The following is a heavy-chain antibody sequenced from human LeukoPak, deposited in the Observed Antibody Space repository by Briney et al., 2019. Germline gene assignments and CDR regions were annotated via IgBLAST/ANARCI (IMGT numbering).Heavy chain of an antibody. Sequence: KAGGSLRLSCAASGFTFSSYSMNWVRQAPGKGLEWVSSISSSSSYIYYADSMKGRFTISRDNAKNSLYLQMNSLRAEDMAVYYCARGGWGYDAFDIWGQGTMVTVSS. V-gene: IGHV3-21*01. CDR2: ISSSSSYI. J-gene: IGHJ3*02. CDR3: ARGGWGYDAFDI. CDR1: GFTFSSYS. D-gene: IGHD6-19*01.